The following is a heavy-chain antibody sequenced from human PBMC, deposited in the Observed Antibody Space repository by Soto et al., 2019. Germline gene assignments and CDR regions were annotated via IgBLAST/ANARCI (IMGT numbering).Heavy chain of an antibody. CDR1: GYTFTSYG. J-gene: IGHJ4*02. D-gene: IGHD4-17*01. V-gene: IGHV1-18*01. Sequence: ASVKVSCKASGYTFTSYGISWVRQAPGQGLEWMGWISAYNGNTNYAQKLQGRVTMTTDTSTSTAYMELRSLRSDDTAVYYCARPDYGDYWYYFDYWVQGTLVTVSS. CDR3: ARPDYGDYWYYFDY. CDR2: ISAYNGNT.